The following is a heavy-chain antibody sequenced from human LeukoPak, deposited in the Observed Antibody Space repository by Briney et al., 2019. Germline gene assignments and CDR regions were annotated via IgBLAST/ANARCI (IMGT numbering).Heavy chain of an antibody. D-gene: IGHD4-11*01. CDR2: IYVDGKT. Sequence: GGSLRLSCVVSAFSISNNYMSWFRQAPGTGLQWVSMIYVDGKTKYADPVKGRFTIARDSSKNTMYLHMTSLREEDTGVYHCVRDRNEYSPGYLHYYYMDVWGKGTTVTVSS. CDR1: AFSISNNY. V-gene: IGHV3-66*01. J-gene: IGHJ6*03. CDR3: VRDRNEYSPGYLHYYYMDV.